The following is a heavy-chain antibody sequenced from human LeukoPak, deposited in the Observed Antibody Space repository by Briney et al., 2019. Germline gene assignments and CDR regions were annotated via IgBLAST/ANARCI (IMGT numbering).Heavy chain of an antibody. Sequence: ASVKVSCKASGYTFTSYGISWVRQAPGQGLEWMGWISAYNGNTNHAQKLQGRVTMTTDTSTSTAYMELRSLRSDDTAVYYCARVPLFDSSGYYLSWYFDLWGRGTLVTVSS. CDR3: ARVPLFDSSGYYLSWYFDL. CDR2: ISAYNGNT. J-gene: IGHJ2*01. V-gene: IGHV1-18*01. D-gene: IGHD3-22*01. CDR1: GYTFTSYG.